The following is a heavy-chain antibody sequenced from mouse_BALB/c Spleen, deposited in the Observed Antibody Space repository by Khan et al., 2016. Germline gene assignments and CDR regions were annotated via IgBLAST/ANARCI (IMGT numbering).Heavy chain of an antibody. D-gene: IGHD2-1*01. V-gene: IGHV3-6*02. CDR2: ISYDGSN. J-gene: IGHJ3*01. Sequence: EVQLQESGPGLVKPSQSLSLTCSVTGYSITSGYYWNWIRQFPGIKLEWMGYISYDGSNNYNPSLKNRISITRDTSKNQFFLKLNSVTTEDTATYYWATYGNYEGFAYWGQGTLVTVSA. CDR1: GYSITSGYY. CDR3: ATYGNYEGFAY.